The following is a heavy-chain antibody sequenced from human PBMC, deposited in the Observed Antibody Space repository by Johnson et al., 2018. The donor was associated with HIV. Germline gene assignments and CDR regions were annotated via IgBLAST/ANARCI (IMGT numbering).Heavy chain of an antibody. V-gene: IGHV3-9*01. CDR1: GFTFDDYA. CDR3: ARAPYNWNLGLFDAFDV. Sequence: VLLVESGGGCAQPGGSLRLSCAASGFTFDDYAMHWVRQVPGKGLEWVSGISWNSGSIDYADSVKGRFTISRDNAKNSLFLQMNGLRAEDTAVYYCARAPYNWNLGLFDAFDVWGQGTKVTVSA. D-gene: IGHD1-7*01. CDR2: ISWNSGSI. J-gene: IGHJ3*01.